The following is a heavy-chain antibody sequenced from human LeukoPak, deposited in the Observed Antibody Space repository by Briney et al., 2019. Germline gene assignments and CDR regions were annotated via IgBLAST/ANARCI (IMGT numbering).Heavy chain of an antibody. V-gene: IGHV4-4*02. D-gene: IGHD1/OR15-1a*01. CDR1: IGSISSSKW. Sequence: SETLSLTCSVSIGSISSSKWWRWVRQSPVKGLEWIGEIYLYGTTNYNPSFTSRVTMSVDRSRNQFSLKLTSVTAADTAVYYCARQKWEQQGRDYYFNGLDVWGPGTTVIVSS. CDR3: ARQKWEQQGRDYYFNGLDV. J-gene: IGHJ6*02. CDR2: IYLYGTT.